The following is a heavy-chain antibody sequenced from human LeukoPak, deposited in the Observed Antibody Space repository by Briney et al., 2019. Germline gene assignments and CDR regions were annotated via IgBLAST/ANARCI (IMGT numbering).Heavy chain of an antibody. CDR2: ISSDGSNK. J-gene: IGHJ4*02. CDR1: GFTFSSYA. D-gene: IGHD3-10*01. CDR3: AKRAHPMVRGVTDY. V-gene: IGHV3-30-3*02. Sequence: GGSLRLSCAASGFTFSSYAMSWVRQAPGKGLEWVAFISSDGSNKYYADSVKGRFTISRDNSKNTLYLQMNSLRAEDTAVYYCAKRAHPMVRGVTDYWGQGTLVTVSS.